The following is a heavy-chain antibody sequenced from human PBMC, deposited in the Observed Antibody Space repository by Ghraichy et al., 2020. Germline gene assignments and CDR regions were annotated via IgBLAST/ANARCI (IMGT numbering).Heavy chain of an antibody. CDR2: INPSGGST. D-gene: IGHD2-15*01. V-gene: IGHV1-46*01. CDR3: ARERRHCSGGTCNAFDI. CDR1: GDTFSSYS. Sequence: ASVKVSCKASGDTFSSYSMHWVRQAPGQGLEWMGIINPSGGSTNYAQKFQGRVTMTRDTSTSTVYMELSSLRSEDTAVYYCARERRHCSGGTCNAFDIWGQVTMVTVSS. J-gene: IGHJ3*02.